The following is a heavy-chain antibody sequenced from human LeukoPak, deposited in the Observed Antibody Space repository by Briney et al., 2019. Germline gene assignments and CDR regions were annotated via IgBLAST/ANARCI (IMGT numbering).Heavy chain of an antibody. D-gene: IGHD3-22*01. V-gene: IGHV3-23*01. CDR3: PRDSGIYESGGYCVLSTYGMDV. CDR2: ISGSGGGT. Sequence: GGSLRLSCAASGFTFASYAMTWVRQAPGKGLEWFSAISGSGGGTYYADSVKGRFTISRDNYKNPLYRQMNSLRAEDTAVYYCPRDSGIYESGGYCVLSTYGMDVWGQGTTVTVSS. J-gene: IGHJ6*02. CDR1: GFTFASYA.